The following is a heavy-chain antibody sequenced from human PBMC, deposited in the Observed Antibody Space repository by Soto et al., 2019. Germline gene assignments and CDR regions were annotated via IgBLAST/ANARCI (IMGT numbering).Heavy chain of an antibody. CDR3: ARHGWGSQYPIDH. J-gene: IGHJ4*02. CDR2: TYYSGRT. CDR1: GGSISGSTYY. V-gene: IGHV4-39*01. Sequence: SETLSLTCTVSGGSISGSTYYWGWIRQPPGKGLEYIGSTYYSGRTYYNPSLKSRVTVSVDTSKNQFSLNLNSVTAADTAVYYCARHGWGSQYPIDHWGQETLVTVSS. D-gene: IGHD3-16*01.